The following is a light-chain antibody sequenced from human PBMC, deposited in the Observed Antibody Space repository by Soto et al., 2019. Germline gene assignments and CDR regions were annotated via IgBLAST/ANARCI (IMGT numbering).Light chain of an antibody. CDR2: DVT. Sequence: QSALTQPASVSGSPGQSIAISCTGTSSDVGSYNLVSWYQHHPGKAPKLMIYDVTKRPSGVSDRFFASKAGNTASLTISGLQAEDEDDYFCCSYAGGSTPWVFGGGTKVTVL. V-gene: IGLV2-23*02. J-gene: IGLJ3*02. CDR1: SSDVGSYNL. CDR3: CSYAGGSTPWV.